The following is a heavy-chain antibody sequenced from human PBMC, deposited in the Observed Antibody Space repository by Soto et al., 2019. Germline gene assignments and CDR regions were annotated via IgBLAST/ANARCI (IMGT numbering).Heavy chain of an antibody. D-gene: IGHD3-22*01. J-gene: IGHJ4*02. Sequence: GASVKVSCKASGYTFTNYGIAWVRQAPGQGLEWMGWVSGYNGNTKYAQTLQARVTLTTDTFTGTAYMEVRSLRSDDTAVYYCARGYLRYYDSSVYQIPADWGQGTLVTVSS. CDR1: GYTFTNYG. CDR2: VSGYNGNT. V-gene: IGHV1-18*01. CDR3: ARGYLRYYDSSVYQIPAD.